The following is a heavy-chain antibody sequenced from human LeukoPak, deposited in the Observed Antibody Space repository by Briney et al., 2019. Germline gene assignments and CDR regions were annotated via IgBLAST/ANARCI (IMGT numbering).Heavy chain of an antibody. Sequence: TGGSLRLSCAASGFTFDDYAMSWVRQAPGKGLEWVSGIKWNGGSTGYVDSVKGRSTISRDNAKNSLYLQMNSLRAEDTALYYCARHQDSSGWYGSDDWGQGTLVTVSS. CDR2: IKWNGGST. J-gene: IGHJ4*02. D-gene: IGHD6-19*01. CDR1: GFTFDDYA. V-gene: IGHV3-20*04. CDR3: ARHQDSSGWYGSDD.